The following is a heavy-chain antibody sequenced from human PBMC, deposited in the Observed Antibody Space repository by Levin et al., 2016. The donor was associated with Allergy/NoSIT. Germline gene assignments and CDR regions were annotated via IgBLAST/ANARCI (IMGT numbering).Heavy chain of an antibody. D-gene: IGHD3-9*01. J-gene: IGHJ4*02. V-gene: IGHV4-38-2*02. Sequence: SETLSLTCTVSGYSISSGYFWGWIRQSPGKGLEWIGHIAHTGHASYNPSLKSRVTISLDTSGNHFSLGLNSVTAADTAVYYCTRERDYFADLYWGQGALVTVSS. CDR2: IAHTGHA. CDR3: TRERDYFADLY. CDR1: GYSISSGYF.